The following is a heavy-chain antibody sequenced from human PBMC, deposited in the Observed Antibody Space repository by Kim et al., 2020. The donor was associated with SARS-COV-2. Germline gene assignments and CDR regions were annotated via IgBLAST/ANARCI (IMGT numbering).Heavy chain of an antibody. Sequence: GRFTISRDNSKNTLYLQMNSLRAEDTAVYYCAREQRGYSSGWSYYYYGMDVWGQGTTVTVSS. V-gene: IGHV3-30*07. D-gene: IGHD6-19*01. J-gene: IGHJ6*02. CDR3: AREQRGYSSGWSYYYYGMDV.